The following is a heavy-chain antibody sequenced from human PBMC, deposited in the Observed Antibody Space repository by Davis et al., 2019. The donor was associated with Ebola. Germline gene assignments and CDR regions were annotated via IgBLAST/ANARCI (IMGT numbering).Heavy chain of an antibody. CDR2: ISSSSSTI. CDR1: GFTFSSYS. Sequence: GESLKISCAASGFTFSSYSMNWVRQAPGKGLEWVSYISSSSSTIYYADSVKGRFTISRDNAKNSLYLQMNSLRDEDTAVYYCARESIVVVIAIFHYGMDVWGQGTTVTVSS. D-gene: IGHD2-21*01. V-gene: IGHV3-48*02. J-gene: IGHJ6*02. CDR3: ARESIVVVIAIFHYGMDV.